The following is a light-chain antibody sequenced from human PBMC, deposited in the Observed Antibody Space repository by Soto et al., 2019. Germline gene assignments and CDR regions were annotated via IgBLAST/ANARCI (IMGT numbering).Light chain of an antibody. V-gene: IGKV3-15*01. J-gene: IGKJ2*01. CDR3: SQYVDGPYT. Sequence: VLWQPHAKIYMSPGERATLSCRASQSVSSNVALHQQIPGQTPMLLHYGASTRATCIPLRFSGMGSGTEFTLTIISLHSEDFAVSYCSQYVDGPYTFVLGTKVDIK. CDR2: GAS. CDR1: QSVSSN.